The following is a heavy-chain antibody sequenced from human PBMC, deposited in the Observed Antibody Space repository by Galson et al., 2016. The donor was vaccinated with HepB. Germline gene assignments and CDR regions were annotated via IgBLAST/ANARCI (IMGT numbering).Heavy chain of an antibody. CDR3: VREQYPTDAFDI. D-gene: IGHD2/OR15-2a*01. CDR2: INFSSGYI. V-gene: IGHV3-21*01. J-gene: IGHJ3*02. Sequence: SLRLSCAASGFSFSDSSMNWVRRAPGKGPEWASSINFSSGYIHYADSVRGRLTISRDNARNSLYLQMNSLRAEDTAVYYCVREQYPTDAFDIWGPGTMVIVSS. CDR1: GFSFSDSS.